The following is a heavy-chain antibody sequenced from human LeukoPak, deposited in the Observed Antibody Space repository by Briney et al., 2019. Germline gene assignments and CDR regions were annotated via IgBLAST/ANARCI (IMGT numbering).Heavy chain of an antibody. V-gene: IGHV3-23*01. J-gene: IGHJ6*03. CDR1: GFTVSSNY. CDR3: AKGGGDTPYYYFYMDV. CDR2: LSGSGTTA. Sequence: GGSLRLSCAASGFTVSSNYMSWVRQAPGKGLEWVSVLSGSGTTAHYADSVKGRFTISRDNSRNAVFLEMNSLRLEDTAVYYCAKGGGDTPYYYFYMDVWGEGRTVTVSS. D-gene: IGHD2-21*02.